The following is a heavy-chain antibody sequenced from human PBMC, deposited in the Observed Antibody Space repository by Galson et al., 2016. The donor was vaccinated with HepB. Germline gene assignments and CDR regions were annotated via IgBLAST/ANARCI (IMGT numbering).Heavy chain of an antibody. CDR3: VRRRLVVAGRGWFDP. D-gene: IGHD6-19*01. CDR2: IYHSGST. J-gene: IGHJ5*02. CDR1: GGSLRSSNW. V-gene: IGHV4-4*02. Sequence: CAVSGGSLRSSNWWSWVRQPPGKRLEWVGEIYHSGSTNYNPSLESRVTISVDKSKNQVSLNLRSVTAADTAVYYCVRRRLVVAGRGWFDPWGQGTLVTVSS.